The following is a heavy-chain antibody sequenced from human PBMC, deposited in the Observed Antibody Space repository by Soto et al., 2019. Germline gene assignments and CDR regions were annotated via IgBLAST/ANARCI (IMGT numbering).Heavy chain of an antibody. D-gene: IGHD1-26*01. Sequence: EVQLLESGGGLVQPGGSLRLSCAASGFTFSSYAMSWVRQAPGKGLEWVSAISGSGGSTYYADSVKGRFTISRDNSKKTMDLQVNSLKAEDTAVYDCATLIWDDRFDYWGQGNLVTVSS. J-gene: IGHJ4*02. CDR3: ATLIWDDRFDY. V-gene: IGHV3-23*01. CDR2: ISGSGGST. CDR1: GFTFSSYA.